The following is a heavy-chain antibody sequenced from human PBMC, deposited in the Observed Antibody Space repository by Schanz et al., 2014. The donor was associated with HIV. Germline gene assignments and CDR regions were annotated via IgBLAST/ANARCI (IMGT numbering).Heavy chain of an antibody. J-gene: IGHJ4*02. CDR2: INSDGSST. Sequence: EVQLVESGGGLVQPGGSLRLSCAASGFTFSSYWMHWVRQAPGKGLVWVSRINSDGSSTSHADAVKGRFTISRDNAKNTLYLQMNSLRAEDTAVYYCARDSTLELLDYWGRGTLVTVSS. D-gene: IGHD1-7*01. CDR1: GFTFSSYW. V-gene: IGHV3-74*01. CDR3: ARDSTLELLDY.